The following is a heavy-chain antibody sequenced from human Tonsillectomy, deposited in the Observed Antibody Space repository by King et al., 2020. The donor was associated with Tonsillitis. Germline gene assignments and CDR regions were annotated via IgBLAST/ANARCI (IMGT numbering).Heavy chain of an antibody. J-gene: IGHJ1*01. CDR1: GFTFSSYA. CDR3: AKGSWQWLAQYFQH. D-gene: IGHD6-19*01. V-gene: IGHV3-23*04. Sequence: VQLVQSGGGLVQPGGSLRLSCAASGFTFSSYAMSLVRQSPGKGLEWVSALIGSGVSTYYADSVKGRFTISSDNSKNTLYLQMNSLRAEDTAVYYCAKGSWQWLAQYFQHWGQGTLVTVSS. CDR2: LIGSGVST.